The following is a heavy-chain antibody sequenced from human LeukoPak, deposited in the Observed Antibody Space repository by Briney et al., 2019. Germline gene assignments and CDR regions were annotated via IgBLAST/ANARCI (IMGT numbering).Heavy chain of an antibody. J-gene: IGHJ4*02. V-gene: IGHV3-74*01. D-gene: IGHD3-3*01. CDR1: GFTFSSYW. CDR2: INSDGSST. CDR3: ARGPFGVVIPPTKGLDY. Sequence: GGSLRLSCAASGFTFSSYWMHWVRHAPGKGLVWVSRINSDGSSTSYADSVKGRFTISRDNAKNTLYLQMNSLRAEDTAVYYCARGPFGVVIPPTKGLDYWGQGTLVTVSS.